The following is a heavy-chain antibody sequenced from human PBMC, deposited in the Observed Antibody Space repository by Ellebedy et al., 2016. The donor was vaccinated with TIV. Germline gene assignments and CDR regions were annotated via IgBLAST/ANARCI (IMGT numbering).Heavy chain of an antibody. CDR1: GYTFTSYG. CDR3: ARDRMRGDPRSSYYYGMDV. J-gene: IGHJ6*02. CDR2: ISAYNGNT. Sequence: AASVKVSCKTSGYTFTSYGISWVRQAPGQGLEWMGWISAYNGNTNYAQNLQGRVTMTTDTSTNTAYMEVRSLGSDDTAVYYCARDRMRGDPRSSYYYGMDVWGQGTTVTVSS. V-gene: IGHV1-18*01. D-gene: IGHD3-16*01.